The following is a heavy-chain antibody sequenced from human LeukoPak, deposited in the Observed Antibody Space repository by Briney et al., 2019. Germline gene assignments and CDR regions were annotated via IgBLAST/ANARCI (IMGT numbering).Heavy chain of an antibody. V-gene: IGHV3-23*01. D-gene: IGHD4/OR15-4a*01. CDR1: GFTFSNYA. J-gene: IGHJ5*02. CDR2: ISGSGGST. Sequence: PGGSLRLSCAASGFTFSNYAMTWVRQAPGEGLEWVSAISGSGGSTYYADSVKGRFTISRDNSKNTLYLQMNSLRADDTAVYYCAKVWSYASKWFDPWGQGTLVTVSS. CDR3: AKVWSYASKWFDP.